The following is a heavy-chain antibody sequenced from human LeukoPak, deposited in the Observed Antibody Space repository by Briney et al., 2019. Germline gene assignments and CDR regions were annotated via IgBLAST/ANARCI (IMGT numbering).Heavy chain of an antibody. V-gene: IGHV3-53*04. CDR1: GFTVSSNY. J-gene: IGHJ4*02. CDR2: IYSGGST. CDR3: ARDRLEAATIPPINYFHY. Sequence: PGGSLRLSCAASGFTVSSNYMSWVRQAPGKGLEWVSVIYSGGSTYYADSVKRRFTISRHNSKNTLYLQMNSLRAEDTAVYYCARDRLEAATIPPINYFHYWGQGTLVTVSS. D-gene: IGHD5-24*01.